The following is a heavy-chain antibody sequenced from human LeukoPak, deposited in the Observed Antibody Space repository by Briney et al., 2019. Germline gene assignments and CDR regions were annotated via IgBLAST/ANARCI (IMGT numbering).Heavy chain of an antibody. CDR1: GGTFSSYA. J-gene: IGHJ6*03. Sequence: SVKVSCKASGGTFSSYAISWVRQAPGQGLEWMGGIIPIFGTANYAQKFQGRVTITADTSTSTAYMELRSLRSDDTAVYYCARNPALRYFDWSTGGYYYYMDVWGKGTTVTVSS. V-gene: IGHV1-69*06. CDR3: ARNPALRYFDWSTGGYYYYMDV. D-gene: IGHD3-9*01. CDR2: IIPIFGTA.